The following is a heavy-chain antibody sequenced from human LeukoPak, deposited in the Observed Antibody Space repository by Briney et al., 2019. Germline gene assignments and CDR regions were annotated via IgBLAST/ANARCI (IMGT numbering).Heavy chain of an antibody. V-gene: IGHV3-23*01. CDR1: GFTFSNYA. CDR2: ISGSGGTT. D-gene: IGHD5-24*01. J-gene: IGHJ4*02. Sequence: GGSLRLSCVASGFTFSNYAMTWVRQAPGKGLEWVSTISGSGGTTNYADSAKGRFTISRDSSKSTLYLQMNSLRAEDTAVYFCAKGGPQFFDYWGQGSLVTVSS. CDR3: AKGGPQFFDY.